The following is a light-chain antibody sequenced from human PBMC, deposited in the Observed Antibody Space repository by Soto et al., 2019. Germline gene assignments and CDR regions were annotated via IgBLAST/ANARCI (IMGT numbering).Light chain of an antibody. CDR3: QQYNQWPPTWT. J-gene: IGKJ1*01. Sequence: EIVMTQSPGSLSVSPGERVTVSCRASQYVHTSLAWYQQKSGQAPRLIIYGASIRAPGVPVRFSGSGSGTEFTITIDSLQSEDSAVYSCQQYNQWPPTWTFGQGTKVEI. V-gene: IGKV3-15*01. CDR2: GAS. CDR1: QYVHTS.